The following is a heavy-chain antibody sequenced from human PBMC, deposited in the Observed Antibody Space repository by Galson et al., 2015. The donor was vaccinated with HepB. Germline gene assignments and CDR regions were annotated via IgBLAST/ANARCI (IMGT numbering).Heavy chain of an antibody. D-gene: IGHD1-26*01. CDR3: ARHDTTHWFDP. V-gene: IGHV4-39*01. CDR2: IYYSGST. J-gene: IGHJ5*02. CDR1: GGSISSSSYY. Sequence: SETLSLTCTVSGGSISSSSYYWGWIRQPPGKGLEWIGSIYYSGSTYYNPSLKSRVTISVDTSKNQFSLKLSSVTAADTAVYYCARHDTTHWFDPWGQGTLVTVSS.